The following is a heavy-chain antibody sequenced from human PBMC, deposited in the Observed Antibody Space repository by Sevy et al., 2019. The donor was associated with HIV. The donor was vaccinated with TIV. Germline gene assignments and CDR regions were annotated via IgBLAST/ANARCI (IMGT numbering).Heavy chain of an antibody. CDR2: IKQDGSEK. D-gene: IGHD3-22*01. CDR3: ARGGYYYDRSGLAAFDI. Sequence: GGSLRISCAASGFTFSRYCMSWVRQAPGKGLEWVANIKQDGSEKYYVDSVKGRFTISRDNAKNSLYLQMNSLRAEDTAVYYCARGGYYYDRSGLAAFDIRGHGTMVTVSS. J-gene: IGHJ3*02. V-gene: IGHV3-7*04. CDR1: GFTFSRYC.